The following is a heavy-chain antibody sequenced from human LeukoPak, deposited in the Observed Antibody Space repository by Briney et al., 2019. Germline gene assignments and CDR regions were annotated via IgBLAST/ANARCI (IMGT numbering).Heavy chain of an antibody. J-gene: IGHJ4*02. CDR3: ARGIRTYDY. V-gene: IGHV4-30-4*08. CDR2: IYYSGST. D-gene: IGHD1-14*01. CDR1: GGSINSGDYF. Sequence: SETLSLTCTVSGGSINSGDYFWSWIRQPPGKGLEWIGYIYYSGSTYYNPSLKSRVTMSVDTSKNQFSLKLSSVSAADTAVYYCARGIRTYDYWGQGTLVTVSS.